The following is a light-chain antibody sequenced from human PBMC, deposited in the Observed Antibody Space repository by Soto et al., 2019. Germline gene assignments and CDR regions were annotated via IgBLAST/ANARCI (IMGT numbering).Light chain of an antibody. Sequence: QSVRTQPASVSGAAGQAITISCTGTSSDVGGYNYVSWYQQHPGKAPKLMIYDVSNRPSGVSNRFSGSKSGNTASLTISGLQAEDEADYYCSSYTSSSTLYVFGTGTKVTVL. CDR2: DVS. CDR3: SSYTSSSTLYV. J-gene: IGLJ1*01. CDR1: SSDVGGYNY. V-gene: IGLV2-14*01.